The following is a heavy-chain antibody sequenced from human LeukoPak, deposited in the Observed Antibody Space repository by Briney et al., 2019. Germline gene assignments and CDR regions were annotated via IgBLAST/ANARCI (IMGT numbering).Heavy chain of an antibody. J-gene: IGHJ4*02. CDR1: TFTKAW. CDR3: TTEYFGGFEY. V-gene: IGHV3-15*07. CDR2: VKNRGDGMAT. Sequence: GGSLRLSCVLSTFTKAWMNWVRQAPGKGLEWVDRVKNRGDGMATDYAAPVKGRFIISRDDSKKTVYLQMDSLKTEDTAVYFCTTEYFGGFEYWGQGTLVTVSS. D-gene: IGHD3-16*01.